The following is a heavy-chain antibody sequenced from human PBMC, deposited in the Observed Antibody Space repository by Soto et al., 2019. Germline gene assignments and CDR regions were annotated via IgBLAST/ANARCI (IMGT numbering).Heavy chain of an antibody. CDR1: GGSISSSSYY. CDR3: AYYGSGSFSFDY. D-gene: IGHD3-10*01. V-gene: IGHV4-39*01. CDR2: IYYSGST. J-gene: IGHJ4*02. Sequence: PSETLSLTCTVSGGSISSSSYYWGWIRQPPGKGLEWIGSIYYSGSTYYNPSLKSRVTISVDTSKNQFSLKLSSVTAADTAVYYCAYYGSGSFSFDYWGQGTLVTVSS.